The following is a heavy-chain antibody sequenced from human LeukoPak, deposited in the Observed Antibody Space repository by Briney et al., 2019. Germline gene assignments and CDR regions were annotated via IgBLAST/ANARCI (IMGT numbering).Heavy chain of an antibody. V-gene: IGHV3-49*04. D-gene: IGHD3-3*01. Sequence: GGSLRLSCTASGFTFGDYAMSWVRQAPGKGLEWVGFIRSKAYGGTTEYAASVKGRFTISRDDSKSIAYLQMNSLKTEDTAVYYCTRGGGRFLEWLSNFDYWGQGTLVTVSS. J-gene: IGHJ4*02. CDR2: IRSKAYGGTT. CDR1: GFTFGDYA. CDR3: TRGGGRFLEWLSNFDY.